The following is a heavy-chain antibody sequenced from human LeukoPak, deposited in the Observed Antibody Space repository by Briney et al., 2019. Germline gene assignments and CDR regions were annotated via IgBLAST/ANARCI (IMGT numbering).Heavy chain of an antibody. J-gene: IGHJ6*03. CDR2: IYTSGST. D-gene: IGHD6-13*01. CDR3: ARDWDSSSWYGDYYYYMDV. V-gene: IGHV4-4*07. Sequence: SETLSLTCTVSGGSISSYYWSWIRQPAGKGLEWIGRIYTSGSTNYNPSLKSRVTMSVDTSKNQFSLKLSSVTAADTAVYYCARDWDSSSWYGDYYYYMDVWGKGTTVTVSS. CDR1: GGSISSYY.